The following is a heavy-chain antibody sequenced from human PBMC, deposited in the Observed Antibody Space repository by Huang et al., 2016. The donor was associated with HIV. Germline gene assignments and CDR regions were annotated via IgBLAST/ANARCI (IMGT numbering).Heavy chain of an antibody. Sequence: QVQLQESGPGLVKPSETLSLTCTVSGCSISTHYWRWIRTPPGKGLEWIGSIDYSGSTNYSPALKGRVTILLDTAKNQFSRRVNSVTAADTAMYYCARDHHDFWRGYRRMYFFDHWGQGTLVTVSS. J-gene: IGHJ4*02. CDR2: IDYSGST. V-gene: IGHV4-59*11. D-gene: IGHD3-3*01. CDR1: GCSISTHY. CDR3: ARDHHDFWRGYRRMYFFDH.